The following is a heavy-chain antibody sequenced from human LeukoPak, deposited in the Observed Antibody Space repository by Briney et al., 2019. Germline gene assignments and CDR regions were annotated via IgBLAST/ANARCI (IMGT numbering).Heavy chain of an antibody. CDR2: ISSSSSYI. J-gene: IGHJ6*02. D-gene: IGHD2-2*01. Sequence: GGSLRLSCAASGFTFSSYSMKWVRQAPGKGLEWASSISSSSSYIYYADSVKGRFTISRDNAKNSLYLQMNSLRAEDTAVYYCARAVVVPAATKYYYYGMDVWGQGTTVTVSS. CDR3: ARAVVVPAATKYYYYGMDV. CDR1: GFTFSSYS. V-gene: IGHV3-21*01.